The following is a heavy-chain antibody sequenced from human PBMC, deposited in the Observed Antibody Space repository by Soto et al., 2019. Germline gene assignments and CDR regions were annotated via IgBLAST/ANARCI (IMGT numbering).Heavy chain of an antibody. D-gene: IGHD2-2*01. CDR3: AKDRDVVVPAAPYYYYSYLDV. CDR1: GFTFSSYA. J-gene: IGHJ6*03. Sequence: GGSLRLSCAASGFTFSSYAMSWVRQAPGKGLEWVSAISGRGGSTYYADSVKGRFTISRDNSKNTLYRQLSSLRAEDTAVYYCAKDRDVVVPAAPYYYYSYLDVWGKGTPVTVSS. V-gene: IGHV3-23*01. CDR2: ISGRGGST.